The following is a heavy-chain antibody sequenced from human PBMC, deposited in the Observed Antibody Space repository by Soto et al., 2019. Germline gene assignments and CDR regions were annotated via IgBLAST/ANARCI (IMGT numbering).Heavy chain of an antibody. CDR2: ISSSGSTI. CDR1: GFTFSIYE. J-gene: IGHJ6*02. Sequence: GSLSLSCAASGFTFSIYEMNWVRQAPGKGLEWVSYISSSGSTIYYADSVKGRFTISRDNAKNSLYLQMNSLRAEDTAVYYCARDRAMATIYYYYGMDVWGQGTTVTVSS. D-gene: IGHD5-12*01. V-gene: IGHV3-48*03. CDR3: ARDRAMATIYYYYGMDV.